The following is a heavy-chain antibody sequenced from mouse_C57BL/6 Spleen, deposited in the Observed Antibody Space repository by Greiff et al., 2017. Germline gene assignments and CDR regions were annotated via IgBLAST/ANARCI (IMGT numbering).Heavy chain of an antibody. CDR2: IYPRSGNT. D-gene: IGHD2-4*01. CDR1: GYTFTSYG. J-gene: IGHJ3*01. CDR3: ARYDYDGAWFAY. V-gene: IGHV1-81*01. Sequence: VQLQQSGAELARPGASVKLSCKASGYTFTSYGISWVKQRTGQGLEWIGEIYPRSGNTYYNEKFKGKATLTADKSSSTAYMELRSLPSEDSAVYFCARYDYDGAWFAYWGQGTLVTVSA.